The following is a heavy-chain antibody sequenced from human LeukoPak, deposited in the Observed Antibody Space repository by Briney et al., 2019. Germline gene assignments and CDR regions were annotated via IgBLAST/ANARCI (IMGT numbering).Heavy chain of an antibody. CDR1: GGSISSYY. J-gene: IGHJ4*02. V-gene: IGHV4-4*07. CDR3: ARQIESAGTAGFDF. Sequence: SETLSLTCTVSGGSISSYYWSWIRQPAGKGLEWTGRIYSTGSTNYNPSLKSRVTMSVDTSKNQFSLRLRSVTAADTAVYYCARQIESAGTAGFDFWGQGALVTVSS. CDR2: IYSTGST. D-gene: IGHD6-13*01.